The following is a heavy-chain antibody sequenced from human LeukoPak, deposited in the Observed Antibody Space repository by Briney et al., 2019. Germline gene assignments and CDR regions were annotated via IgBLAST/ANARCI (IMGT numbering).Heavy chain of an antibody. Sequence: QVQLQESGPGLVKFSQTLSLTCTVSGGSISSRNSYWTWIRQPAGQGLEWIGRISTRESTYYNPSLRSRVTISVDTSKNQFSLNLRSVTAADTALYYCARGKDGYTILDYWGQGTLVTVSS. D-gene: IGHD5-24*01. CDR2: ISTREST. J-gene: IGHJ4*02. CDR3: ARGKDGYTILDY. CDR1: GGSISSRNSY. V-gene: IGHV4-61*02.